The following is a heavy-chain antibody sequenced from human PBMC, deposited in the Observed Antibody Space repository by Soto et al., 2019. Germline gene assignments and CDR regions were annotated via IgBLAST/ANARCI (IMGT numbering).Heavy chain of an antibody. CDR2: ISAYNGNT. Sequence: ASVKVSCKAPGYTFTSYGISWVRQAPGQGLEWMGWISAYNGNTNYAQKLQGRVTMTTDTSTSTAYMELRSLRSDDTAVYYCARSYSSGWDFDYWGQGTLVTVSS. D-gene: IGHD6-19*01. CDR3: ARSYSSGWDFDY. J-gene: IGHJ4*02. V-gene: IGHV1-18*01. CDR1: GYTFTSYG.